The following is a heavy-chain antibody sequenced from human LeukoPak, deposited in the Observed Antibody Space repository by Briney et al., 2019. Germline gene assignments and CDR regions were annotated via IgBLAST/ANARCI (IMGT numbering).Heavy chain of an antibody. Sequence: QPGGSLRLSCAASGFTFSSYWMTWVRQAPGKGLEWVANIKQDGSEKYYVDSVKGRFTISRDNAKNSLYLQMNSLRAEDTAVYYCARGGSYSSGWYVQNWFDPWGQGTLVTVSS. D-gene: IGHD6-19*01. CDR3: ARGGSYSSGWYVQNWFDP. V-gene: IGHV3-7*01. CDR2: IKQDGSEK. J-gene: IGHJ5*02. CDR1: GFTFSSYW.